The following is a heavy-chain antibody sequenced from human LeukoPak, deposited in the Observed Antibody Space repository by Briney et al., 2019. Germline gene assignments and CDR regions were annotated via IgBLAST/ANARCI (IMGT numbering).Heavy chain of an antibody. J-gene: IGHJ4*02. CDR2: IDRDGSST. CDR1: GFTFNNYW. Sequence: GGSLRLSCQASGFTFNNYWMHWVRQPPGKGRGWFSRIDRDGSSTSYADSVKGRFTVSRDNAKNTVYLQMNSLRAEDTAVYYCARITYYSDSSSYYHFDCWGQGTLVTVSS. D-gene: IGHD3-22*01. V-gene: IGHV3-74*01. CDR3: ARITYYSDSSSYYHFDC.